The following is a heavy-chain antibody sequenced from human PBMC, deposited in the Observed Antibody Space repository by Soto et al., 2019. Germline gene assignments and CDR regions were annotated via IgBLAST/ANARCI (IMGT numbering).Heavy chain of an antibody. J-gene: IGHJ6*03. CDR3: ARQTGGTYYYYYYYMDV. CDR1: GDSVSSNSAA. V-gene: IGHV6-1*01. Sequence: SQTLSLTCAISGDSVSSNSAAWNWIRQSPSRGLEWLGRTWYRSNWRNDYALSVKSRIAITPDTSKNQFSLHLNSVTPEDTAVYYCARQTGGTYYYYYYYMDVWGKGTTVTVSS. CDR2: TWYRSNWRN. D-gene: IGHD2-8*02.